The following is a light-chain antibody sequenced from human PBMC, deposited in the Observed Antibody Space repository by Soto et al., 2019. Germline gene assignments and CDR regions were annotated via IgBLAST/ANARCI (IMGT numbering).Light chain of an antibody. V-gene: IGLV2-23*02. CDR3: CSYAGRSTRLIV. J-gene: IGLJ1*01. Sequence: QSVLTQPASVSGSPGQSITISCTGTSSDVGSYNLVSWYQQHPGKAPKLMIYEVTKRPSGVSNRFSGSKSGNTASLTISGLQAEDEADYYCCSYAGRSTRLIVFGTGTKLTVL. CDR2: EVT. CDR1: SSDVGSYNL.